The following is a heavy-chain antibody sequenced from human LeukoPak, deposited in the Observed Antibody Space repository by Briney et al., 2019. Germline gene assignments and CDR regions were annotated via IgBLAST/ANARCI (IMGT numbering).Heavy chain of an antibody. CDR3: ATRIAAAGTGKYNWFDP. V-gene: IGHV4-34*01. Sequence: SETLSLTCAVYGGSFSGYYWSWIRQPPGKGLEWIGEINHSGSTNYNPSLKSRVTISVDTSKNQFSLELSSVTAADTAVYYCATRIAAAGTGKYNWFDPWGQGTLVTVSS. D-gene: IGHD6-13*01. CDR1: GGSFSGYY. CDR2: INHSGST. J-gene: IGHJ5*02.